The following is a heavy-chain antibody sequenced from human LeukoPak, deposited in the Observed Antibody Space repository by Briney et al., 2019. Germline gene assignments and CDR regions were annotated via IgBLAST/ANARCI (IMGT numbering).Heavy chain of an antibody. V-gene: IGHV3-23*01. Sequence: PGGSLRLSCEASGFAFSRYAMSWVRQAPGKRLEWVSAISGSDAGTYYANSVKGRFTISRDNSKNTLSLQMSSLRAEDTAVYYCAKSATVGIKAPFDCWGQGALVTVSS. J-gene: IGHJ4*02. CDR2: ISGSDAGT. CDR1: GFAFSRYA. CDR3: AKSATVGIKAPFDC. D-gene: IGHD1-26*01.